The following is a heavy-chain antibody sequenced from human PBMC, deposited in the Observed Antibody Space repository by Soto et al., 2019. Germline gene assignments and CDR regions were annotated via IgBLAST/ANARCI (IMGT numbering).Heavy chain of an antibody. Sequence: GGSLRLSCAASGFTFSSYWRSWVRQAPGKGLEWVANIKQDGSEKYYVDSVKGRFTISRDNAKNSLYLQMNSLRAEDTAVYYCAGNLRYSSSWYYYYGMDVWGQGTTVTVSS. J-gene: IGHJ6*02. D-gene: IGHD6-13*01. V-gene: IGHV3-7*01. CDR2: IKQDGSEK. CDR3: AGNLRYSSSWYYYYGMDV. CDR1: GFTFSSYW.